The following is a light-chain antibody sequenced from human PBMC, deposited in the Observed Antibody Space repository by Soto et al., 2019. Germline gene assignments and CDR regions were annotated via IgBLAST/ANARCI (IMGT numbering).Light chain of an antibody. CDR1: SSDVGGYNY. Sequence: QSALTQPPSASGSPGQSVTISCTGTSSDVGGYNYVSWYQQHPDKAPKLIIYEVSKRPLGVPDRFSGSKSGNTASLTVSGLQAEDEADYYCSSYGGYNNVIFGGGTKLTVL. J-gene: IGLJ2*01. V-gene: IGLV2-8*01. CDR3: SSYGGYNNVI. CDR2: EVS.